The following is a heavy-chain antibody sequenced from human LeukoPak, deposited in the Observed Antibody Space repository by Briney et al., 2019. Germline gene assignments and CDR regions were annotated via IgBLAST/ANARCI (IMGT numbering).Heavy chain of an antibody. CDR1: GGSISSGDYY. CDR2: IYYSEST. V-gene: IGHV4-30-4*08. D-gene: IGHD5-18*01. J-gene: IGHJ3*02. Sequence: SQTLSLTCTVSGGSISSGDYYWSWIRQPPGKGLEWIGYIYYSESTYYNPSLKSRVTISVDTSKNQFSLKLSSVTAADTAVYYCARDGEDSGYSYGFPDAFDIWGQGTMVTVSS. CDR3: ARDGEDSGYSYGFPDAFDI.